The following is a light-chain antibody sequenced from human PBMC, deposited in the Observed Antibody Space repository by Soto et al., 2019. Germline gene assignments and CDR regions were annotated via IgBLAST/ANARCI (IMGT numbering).Light chain of an antibody. J-gene: IGKJ1*01. Sequence: AIPMTQSPSSLSASVGDRVTITCRASQDISDDVGWYQQTPGKAPKLLISGASRLQSGVPSRFSGSGSGAAFTLTITSLRPEDSATYYCLQNHNYPRTFGQGTKVEI. CDR2: GAS. V-gene: IGKV1-6*01. CDR1: QDISDD. CDR3: LQNHNYPRT.